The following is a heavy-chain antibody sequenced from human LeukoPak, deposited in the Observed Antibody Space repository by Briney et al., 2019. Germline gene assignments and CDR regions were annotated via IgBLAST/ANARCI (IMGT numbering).Heavy chain of an antibody. V-gene: IGHV5-51*01. CDR3: AILPYDYVWGSYRYTEYYFDY. J-gene: IGHJ4*02. Sequence: RGESLKISCKGSGYSFTSYWIGWVRQMPGKGLEWMGIIYPGDSDTRYSPSFQGQVTISADKSISTAYLQWSSLKASDTAMYYCAILPYDYVWGSYRYTEYYFDYWGQGTLVTVSS. D-gene: IGHD3-16*02. CDR2: IYPGDSDT. CDR1: GYSFTSYW.